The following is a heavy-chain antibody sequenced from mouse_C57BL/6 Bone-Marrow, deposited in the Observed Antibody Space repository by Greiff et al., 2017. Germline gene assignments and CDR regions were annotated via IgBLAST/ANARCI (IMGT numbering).Heavy chain of an antibody. CDR3: ARGPYLPAMDY. V-gene: IGHV1-64*01. J-gene: IGHJ4*01. CDR1: GYTFTSYW. CDR2: IHPNSGST. Sequence: VQLQQPGAELVKPGASVKLSCKASGYTFTSYWMHWVKQRPGQGLEWIGMIHPNSGSTNYNEKFKSKATLTVDKSSSTAYKQLSSLTSEDSSVYYCARGPYLPAMDYWGQGTSVTVSS.